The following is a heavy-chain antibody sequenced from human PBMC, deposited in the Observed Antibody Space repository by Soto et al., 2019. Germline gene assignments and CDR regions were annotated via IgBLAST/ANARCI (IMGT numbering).Heavy chain of an antibody. CDR2: IYYSGST. CDR1: GGSVSSGSYY. V-gene: IGHV4-61*01. D-gene: IGHD3-22*01. Sequence: SETLSLTCTVSGGSVSSGSYYWSWIRQPPGKGLEGIGYIYYSGSTNYNPSLKSRVTISVDTSKNQFSLKLSSVTAADTAVYYCARWTAITMIVVVPDRDAFDIWGQGTMVTVSS. CDR3: ARWTAITMIVVVPDRDAFDI. J-gene: IGHJ3*02.